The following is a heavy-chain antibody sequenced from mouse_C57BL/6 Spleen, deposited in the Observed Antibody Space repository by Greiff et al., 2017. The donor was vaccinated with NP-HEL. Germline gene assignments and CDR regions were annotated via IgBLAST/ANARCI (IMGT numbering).Heavy chain of an antibody. CDR1: GYTFTSYW. J-gene: IGHJ2*01. CDR2: IDPSDSYT. CDR3: ARRGAFYGSSFDY. D-gene: IGHD1-1*01. V-gene: IGHV1-69*01. Sequence: QVQLKQPGAELVMPGASVKLSCKASGYTFTSYWMHWVKQRPGQGLEWIGEIDPSDSYTNYNQKFKGKSTLTVDKSSSTAYMQLSSLTSEDSVVYYCARRGAFYGSSFDYWGQGTTLTVSS.